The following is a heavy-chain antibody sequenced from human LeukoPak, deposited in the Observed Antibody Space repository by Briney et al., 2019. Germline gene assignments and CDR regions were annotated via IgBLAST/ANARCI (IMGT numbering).Heavy chain of an antibody. CDR2: ISFSTSTI. V-gene: IGHV3-48*01. D-gene: IGHD3-10*01. CDR1: GFTFSSYS. CDR3: ARDTHYYGSGSPAFDI. J-gene: IGHJ3*02. Sequence: GGSLRLSCAASGFTFSSYSMNWVRQAPGKGLEWVSYISFSTSTIYYADSVKGRFTISRDNARNALYLQMNSLRAEDTAMYYCARDTHYYGSGSPAFDIWGQGTMVTVSS.